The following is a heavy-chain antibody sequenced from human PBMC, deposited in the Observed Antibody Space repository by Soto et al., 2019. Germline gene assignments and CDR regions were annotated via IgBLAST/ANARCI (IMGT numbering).Heavy chain of an antibody. V-gene: IGHV5-51*01. CDR3: ARMPIYYYYYMDV. CDR1: GYSFTSYW. Sequence: GASLKISCKGSGYSFTSYWIGWVRQMPGKGLEWMGIIYPGDSDARYSPSFQGQVTISADKSISTAYLQWSSLKASDTAMYYCARMPIYYYYYMDVWGKGTTVTVSS. J-gene: IGHJ6*03. D-gene: IGHD2-2*01. CDR2: IYPGDSDA.